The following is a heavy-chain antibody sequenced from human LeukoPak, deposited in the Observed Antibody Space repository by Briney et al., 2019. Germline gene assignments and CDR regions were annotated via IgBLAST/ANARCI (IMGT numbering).Heavy chain of an antibody. J-gene: IGHJ5*02. V-gene: IGHV4-59*01. CDR1: GGSITSYY. Sequence: SETLSLTCTVSGGSITSYYWSWIRQPPGKGLEWIGYIYYSGSTKYNPSLKSRVTISVDTSKNQFSLKLTSVTAADTAVYYCERTRITISGVISEFDPWAEGLLVTVFS. CDR2: IYYSGST. CDR3: ERTRITISGVISEFDP. D-gene: IGHD3-3*01.